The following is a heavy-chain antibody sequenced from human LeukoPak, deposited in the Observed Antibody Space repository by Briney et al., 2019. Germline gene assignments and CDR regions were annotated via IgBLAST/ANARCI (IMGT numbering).Heavy chain of an antibody. Sequence: PGGSLGLSCAASGFTFDDYAMHWVRQVPGKGLEWVSLIYGDGASTYYADSVKGRFTISRDNAKNSLYLQMNSLRAEDTAVYYCANGGSYYHLGQGTLVTVSS. CDR2: IYGDGAST. CDR1: GFTFDDYA. D-gene: IGHD1-26*01. CDR3: ANGGSYYH. V-gene: IGHV3-43*02. J-gene: IGHJ5*02.